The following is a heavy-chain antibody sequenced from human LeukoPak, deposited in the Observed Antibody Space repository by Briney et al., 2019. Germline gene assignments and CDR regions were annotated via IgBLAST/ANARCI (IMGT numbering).Heavy chain of an antibody. Sequence: GASVKVSCKASGYTFTSYGISWVRQAPGQGLEWMGWISAYNGNTNYAQKLQGRVTMTTDTSTSTAYMELRSLRSDDTAVYYCATDKAVRAVTTGTDYWGQGTLVTVSS. D-gene: IGHD4-11*01. CDR1: GYTFTSYG. CDR2: ISAYNGNT. J-gene: IGHJ4*02. V-gene: IGHV1-18*01. CDR3: ATDKAVRAVTTGTDY.